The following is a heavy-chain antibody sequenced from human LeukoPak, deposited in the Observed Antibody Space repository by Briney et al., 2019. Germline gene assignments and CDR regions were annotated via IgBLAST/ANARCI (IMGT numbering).Heavy chain of an antibody. J-gene: IGHJ3*02. CDR2: IYTSGST. Sequence: SETLSLTCTVSGGSISSYYWSWIRQPAGKGLEWIGRIYTSGSTNYNPSLKSRVTMSVDTSKNQFSLKLSSVTAADTAVYYCAREGAGFGESHDAFDIWGQGTMVTVSS. V-gene: IGHV4-4*07. D-gene: IGHD3-10*01. CDR3: AREGAGFGESHDAFDI. CDR1: GGSISSYY.